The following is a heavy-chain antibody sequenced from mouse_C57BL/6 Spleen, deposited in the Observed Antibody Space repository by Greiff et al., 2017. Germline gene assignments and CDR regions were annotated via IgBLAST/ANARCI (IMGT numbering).Heavy chain of an antibody. D-gene: IGHD2-1*01. CDR3: ARPGDIYYGNYTFGY. J-gene: IGHJ2*01. CDR1: GYTFTSYG. CDR2: IYPRSGNT. Sequence: QVQLQQSGAELARPGASVKLSCKASGYTFTSYGISWVKQRPGQGLEWIGEIYPRSGNTYYNEKFKGKATLTADKSSSTAYLELRSLTSEDSAVYFCARPGDIYYGNYTFGYWGQGTTLTVSS. V-gene: IGHV1-81*01.